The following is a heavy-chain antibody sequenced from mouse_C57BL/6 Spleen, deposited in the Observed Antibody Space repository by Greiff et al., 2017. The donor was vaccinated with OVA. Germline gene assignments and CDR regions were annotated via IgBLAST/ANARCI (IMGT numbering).Heavy chain of an antibody. Sequence: QVQLQQPGAELVRPGSSVKLSCKASGYTFTSYWMHWVKQRPIQGLEWIGNIDPSDSETHYNQKFKDKATLTVDKSSSTAYMQLSSLTSEDSAVYYSARRGHYYGSSYEGYFDVWGTGTTVTVSS. CDR2: IDPSDSET. D-gene: IGHD1-1*01. J-gene: IGHJ1*03. CDR1: GYTFTSYW. V-gene: IGHV1-52*01. CDR3: ARRGHYYGSSYEGYFDV.